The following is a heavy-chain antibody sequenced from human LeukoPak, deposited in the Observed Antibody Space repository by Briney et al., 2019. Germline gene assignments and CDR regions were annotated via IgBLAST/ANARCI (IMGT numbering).Heavy chain of an antibody. V-gene: IGHV4-38-2*02. CDR1: GYSISSGDY. J-gene: IGHJ5*02. CDR3: ARDATVIVAMTTNWFDP. Sequence: SETLSLTCTVSGYSISSGDYWGWIRQPPGKGLEWIGNIYHSGSTYYNPSLKSRVTISVDTSKNQFSVKLSSVTAADTAVYYCARDATVIVAMTTNWFDPWGQGTLVTVSS. CDR2: IYHSGST. D-gene: IGHD5-12*01.